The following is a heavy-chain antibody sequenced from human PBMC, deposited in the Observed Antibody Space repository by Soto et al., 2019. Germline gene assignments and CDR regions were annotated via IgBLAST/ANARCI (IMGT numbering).Heavy chain of an antibody. J-gene: IGHJ5*01. V-gene: IGHV3-53*01. Sequence: GGSMRLSCVASGFSISDYYMTWVRQAPGKGLEWVSVIYNDDSSHYADSVKGRFTISRDSPKNTLYLQMSNLRPDDTAVYYCSTPDYLDSSGSDSWGQGTLVTVSS. CDR2: IYNDDSS. D-gene: IGHD3-22*01. CDR1: GFSISDYY. CDR3: STPDYLDSSGSDS.